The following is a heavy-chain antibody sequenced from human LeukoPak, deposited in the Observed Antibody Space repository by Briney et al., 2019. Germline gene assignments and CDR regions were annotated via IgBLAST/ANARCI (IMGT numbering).Heavy chain of an antibody. CDR1: GFTFSIYW. CDR2: TESDGSGT. D-gene: IGHD1-26*01. J-gene: IGHJ4*02. Sequence: GGSLRLSCAASGFTFSIYWMQWVRQAPGKGLVWLSRTESDGSGTSYADSVKGRFTISRDNAKNTLYLQMNSLRVEDTAVYYCATSPGVGAGDWGQGTLVTVSS. CDR3: ATSPGVGAGD. V-gene: IGHV3-74*01.